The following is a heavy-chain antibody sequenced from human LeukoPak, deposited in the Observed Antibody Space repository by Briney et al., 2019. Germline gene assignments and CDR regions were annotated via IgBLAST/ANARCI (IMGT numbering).Heavy chain of an antibody. D-gene: IGHD1-7*01. Sequence: PGGSLRLSCEASGFSFSDYWMTWVRQAPGKGLEWVANIKQDGSETYYVDSVNGRFTASRDNAKNSLYLQMTYVGVDDTAVYYCARGGMTGTADYWGQGTLVTASS. V-gene: IGHV3-7*01. CDR3: ARGGMTGTADY. J-gene: IGHJ4*02. CDR1: GFSFSDYW. CDR2: IKQDGSET.